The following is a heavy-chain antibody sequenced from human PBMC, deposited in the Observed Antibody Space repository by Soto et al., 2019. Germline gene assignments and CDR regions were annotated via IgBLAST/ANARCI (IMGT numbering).Heavy chain of an antibody. CDR1: GFTFSSYA. CDR2: ISGSGGST. J-gene: IGHJ4*02. V-gene: IGHV3-23*01. Sequence: GGSLRLSCAASGFTFSSYAMSWVRQAPGKGLEWVSAISGSGGSTYYADSVKGRFTISRDNSKNTLYLQMNSLRAEDTAVYYCAKDPGVRNYYDSSGYFDYWGQGTLVTVPQ. D-gene: IGHD3-22*01. CDR3: AKDPGVRNYYDSSGYFDY.